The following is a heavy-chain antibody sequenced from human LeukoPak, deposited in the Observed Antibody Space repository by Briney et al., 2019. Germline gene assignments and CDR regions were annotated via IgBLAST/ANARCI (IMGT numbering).Heavy chain of an antibody. CDR3: ARDRGAYYFETGY. Sequence: GGSLRLSCAASGFTVSGNYMNWVRQAPGKGLEWVSVIYSDGSTYYADSVKGRFTISRDNSKNTLYLQMNSPRAEDTAVYYCARDRGAYYFETGYWGQGTLVTVSS. V-gene: IGHV3-66*01. CDR1: GFTVSGNY. J-gene: IGHJ4*02. D-gene: IGHD3-22*01. CDR2: IYSDGST.